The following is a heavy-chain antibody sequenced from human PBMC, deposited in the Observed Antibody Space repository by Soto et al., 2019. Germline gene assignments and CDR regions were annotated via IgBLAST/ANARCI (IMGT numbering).Heavy chain of an antibody. CDR1: GFTFSSYS. Sequence: GGSLRLSCAASGFTFSSYSMNWVRQAPGKGLEWVSSISSSSSYIYYADSVKGRFTISRDNAKNSLYLQMNSLRAEDTAVYYCARDEGYCSSTSCSNMGYWGQGTLVTVSS. V-gene: IGHV3-21*01. D-gene: IGHD2-2*01. J-gene: IGHJ4*02. CDR3: ARDEGYCSSTSCSNMGY. CDR2: ISSSSSYI.